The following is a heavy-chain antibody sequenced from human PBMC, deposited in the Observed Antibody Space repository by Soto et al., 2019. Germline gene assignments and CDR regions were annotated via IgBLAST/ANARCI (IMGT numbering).Heavy chain of an antibody. CDR2: INPSGGST. CDR3: ARGDYGDSLDYYYGMDV. CDR1: GYTFTSYY. Sequence: ASVKVSCKASGYTFTSYYMHWVRQAPGQGLEWMGIINPSGGSTSYAQKFQGRVTMTRDTSTSTVYMGLSSLRSEDTAVYYCARGDYGDSLDYYYGMDVWGQGTTVTVSS. D-gene: IGHD4-17*01. V-gene: IGHV1-46*01. J-gene: IGHJ6*02.